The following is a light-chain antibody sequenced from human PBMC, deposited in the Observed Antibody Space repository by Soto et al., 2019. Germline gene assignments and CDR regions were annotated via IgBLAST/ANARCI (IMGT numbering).Light chain of an antibody. CDR2: AAS. Sequence: ENVFKQSPGTRSLSPGERFTLSFGAGQSVSSSYLAWHQQQPGLAPRLLIYAASSRATGIPDSFSGSGSGTDFPPTISRLEPEDFAVYYCKQYGSSITFGQGTQLEIK. CDR3: KQYGSSIT. V-gene: IGKV3D-20*01. J-gene: IGKJ5*01. CDR1: QSVSSSY.